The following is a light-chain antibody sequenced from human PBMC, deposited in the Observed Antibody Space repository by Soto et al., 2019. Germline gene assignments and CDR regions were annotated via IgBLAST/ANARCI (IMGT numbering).Light chain of an antibody. CDR2: YAS. CDR3: QHHGT. J-gene: IGKJ2*01. V-gene: IGKV3-20*01. CDR1: QSVSSSY. Sequence: EVVLTQSPGTLSLSPGEGATLSCRASQSVSSSYVAWYQQKPGQAPRLLMYYASTRATGIPQRFSGGGSGTDFTLTISRVEPEDFAVYYCQHHGTFGQGTKVEIK.